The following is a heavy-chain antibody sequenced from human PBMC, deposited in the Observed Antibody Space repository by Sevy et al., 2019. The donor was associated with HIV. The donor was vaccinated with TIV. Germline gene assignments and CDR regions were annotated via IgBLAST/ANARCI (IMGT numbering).Heavy chain of an antibody. CDR2: ISAYNGNT. V-gene: IGHV1-18*01. CDR1: GYTFTNYG. Sequence: ASVKVSCKASGYTFTNYGITWVRQAPGQVLEWIGWISAYNGNTEYAQSFQGRITMTTDTSTSTAYMELRSLRSDDTAVYYCARDESFSLIVVDLDYWGQGTLVTVSS. J-gene: IGHJ4*02. D-gene: IGHD3-22*01. CDR3: ARDESFSLIVVDLDY.